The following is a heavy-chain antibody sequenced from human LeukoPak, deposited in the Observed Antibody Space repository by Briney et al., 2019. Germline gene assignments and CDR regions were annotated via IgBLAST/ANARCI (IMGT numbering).Heavy chain of an antibody. CDR1: GFTFSSYG. J-gene: IGHJ5*02. V-gene: IGHV3-30*18. CDR3: AKETREVVMQMDWFDP. D-gene: IGHD2-21*01. Sequence: GGSLRLSCAASGFTFSSYGMHWVRQAPGKGLEWVAVISYDGSNKYYADSVKGRFTISRDNSKNTLYLQMNSLRAEDTAVYYCAKETREVVMQMDWFDPWGQGTLVTVSS. CDR2: ISYDGSNK.